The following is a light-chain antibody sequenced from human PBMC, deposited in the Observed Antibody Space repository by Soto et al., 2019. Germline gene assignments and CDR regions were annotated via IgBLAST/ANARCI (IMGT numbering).Light chain of an antibody. CDR1: SSDVGGYNY. J-gene: IGLJ1*01. CDR3: SSYTSSSTLV. V-gene: IGLV2-14*01. CDR2: DVN. Sequence: QSALTQPASVSGSPGQSISISCTRTSSDVGGYNYVSWYQQHPGKAPKLMIYDVNNRPSGVSDRCSVSKSGNTASLTISGVQAEDEADYYCSSYTSSSTLVFGTGTKLTVL.